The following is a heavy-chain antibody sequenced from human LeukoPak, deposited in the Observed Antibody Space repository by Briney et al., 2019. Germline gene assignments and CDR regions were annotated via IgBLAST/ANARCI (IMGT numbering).Heavy chain of an antibody. CDR1: GGSFSGYY. D-gene: IGHD2-2*01. CDR2: INHSGST. CDR3: ARGIVVVPAAAPRTGNWFDP. Sequence: SEILSLTCAVYGGSFSGYYWSWIRQPPGKGLEWIGEINHSGSTNYNPSLKSRVTISVDTSKNQFSLKLSSVTAADTAVYYRARGIVVVPAAAPRTGNWFDPWGQGTLVTVSS. J-gene: IGHJ5*02. V-gene: IGHV4-34*01.